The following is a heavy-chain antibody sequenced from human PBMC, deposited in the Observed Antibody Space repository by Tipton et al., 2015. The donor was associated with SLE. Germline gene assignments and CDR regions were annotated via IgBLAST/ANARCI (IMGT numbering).Heavy chain of an antibody. Sequence: TLSLTCTVSGGSISSSSSSYYWGWIRQPPGKGLEWIGSIYYTGSAYYNPSLQSRVTISVDTSKNQFSLKLSSVTAADTAVYYCARDSPTVAGTFDSWGQGTLVIVSA. D-gene: IGHD6-19*01. CDR2: IYYTGSA. J-gene: IGHJ4*02. CDR3: ARDSPTVAGTFDS. V-gene: IGHV4-39*01. CDR1: GGSISSSSSSYY.